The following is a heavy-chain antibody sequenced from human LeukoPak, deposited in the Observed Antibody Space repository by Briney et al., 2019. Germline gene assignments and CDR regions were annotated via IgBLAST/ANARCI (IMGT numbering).Heavy chain of an antibody. Sequence: GESLKISCKGSGYSFTSYWIGWVRQLPGKGLEWMGSIYPGDSDTTYSPSFQGQVTISADKSISTAYLQWSSLKASDTAMYYCARTDCSGGSCTGYYFYMDVWGKGTPVTVSS. CDR3: ARTDCSGGSCTGYYFYMDV. CDR2: IYPGDSDT. D-gene: IGHD2-15*01. V-gene: IGHV5-51*01. CDR1: GYSFTSYW. J-gene: IGHJ6*03.